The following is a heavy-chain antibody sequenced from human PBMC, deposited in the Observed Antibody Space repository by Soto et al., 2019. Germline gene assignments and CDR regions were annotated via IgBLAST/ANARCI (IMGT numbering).Heavy chain of an antibody. CDR1: GFTFSTYD. V-gene: IGHV3-23*01. D-gene: IGHD7-27*01. J-gene: IGHJ4*02. CDR2: ISVSGDRT. Sequence: GGSLRLSCAASGFTFSTYDMNWVRQAPGKGLEWVAVISVSGDRTYYADSERGRFTISRDNSKNTLYLQMNGLRAEDTAVYYCAKDFNGGSGYWGQG. CDR3: AKDFNGGSGY.